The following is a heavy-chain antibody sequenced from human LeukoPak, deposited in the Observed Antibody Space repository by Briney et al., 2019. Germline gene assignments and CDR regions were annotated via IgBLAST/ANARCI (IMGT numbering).Heavy chain of an antibody. V-gene: IGHV4-38-2*01. CDR2: IYHSGST. CDR3: ARQEHYYDSSGYYYH. D-gene: IGHD3-22*01. J-gene: IGHJ5*02. Sequence: SETLSLTCAVSGYSISSGYYWGWIRQPPGKGLEWIGSIYHSGSTYYNPSLKSRVTISVDTSKNQFSLKLSSATAADTAVCYCARQEHYYDSSGYYYHWGQGTLVTVSS. CDR1: GYSISSGYY.